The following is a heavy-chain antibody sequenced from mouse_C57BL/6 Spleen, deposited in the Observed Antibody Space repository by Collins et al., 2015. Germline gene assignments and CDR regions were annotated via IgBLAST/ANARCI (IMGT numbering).Heavy chain of an antibody. CDR2: IHPNSGST. Sequence: QVQLQQPGAELVKPGASVKLSCKASGYTFTSYWMHWVKQRPGQGLEWIGMIHPNSGSTNYNEKSKSKATLTVDKSSSTAYMQLSSLTSEDSAVYYCARSCYGSSYYAMDYWGQGTSVTVSS. D-gene: IGHD1-1*01. CDR3: ARSCYGSSYYAMDY. CDR1: GYTFTSYW. V-gene: IGHV1-64*01. J-gene: IGHJ4*01.